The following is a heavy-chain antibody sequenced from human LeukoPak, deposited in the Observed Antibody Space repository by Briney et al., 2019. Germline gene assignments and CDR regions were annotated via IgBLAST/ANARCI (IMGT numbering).Heavy chain of an antibody. CDR2: IYYSGST. D-gene: IGHD3-22*01. Sequence: PSETLSLTCTVSGGSISSSSYYWGWIRQPPGKGLEWIGSIYYSGSTYYNPSLKSRVTISVDTSKNQFSLKLSSVTAADTAVYYCAVGGYYDTSGYYSIDYWGQGTLVTVSS. V-gene: IGHV4-39*07. J-gene: IGHJ4*02. CDR1: GGSISSSSYY. CDR3: AVGGYYDTSGYYSIDY.